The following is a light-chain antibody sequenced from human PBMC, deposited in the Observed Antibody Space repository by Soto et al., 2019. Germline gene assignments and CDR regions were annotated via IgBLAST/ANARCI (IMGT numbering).Light chain of an antibody. CDR1: SSNIGAGYD. CDR2: GNS. V-gene: IGLV1-40*01. J-gene: IGLJ2*01. CDR3: QSYASGLSGSI. Sequence: QSVLTQPPSVSGAPGQRVTISCTGSSSNIGAGYDVHWYQQLPGTAPKLLIYGNSNRPSGVPDRFSGTKSGTSASLAITGFEAADEADYYCQSYASGLSGSIFGGGTKLTVL.